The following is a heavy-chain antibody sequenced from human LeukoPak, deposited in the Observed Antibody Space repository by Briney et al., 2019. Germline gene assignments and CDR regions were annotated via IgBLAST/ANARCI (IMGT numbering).Heavy chain of an antibody. CDR1: GGSISSSSYY. D-gene: IGHD6-13*01. J-gene: IGHJ5*02. Sequence: SETLSLTCSVSGGSISSSSYYWSWIRQPPGKGLEWIGYIYYSGSTNYNPSLKSRVTISVDTSKNQFSLKLSSVTAADTAVYYCARLLLPYSSRGWFDPWGQGTLVTVSS. V-gene: IGHV4-61*01. CDR2: IYYSGST. CDR3: ARLLLPYSSRGWFDP.